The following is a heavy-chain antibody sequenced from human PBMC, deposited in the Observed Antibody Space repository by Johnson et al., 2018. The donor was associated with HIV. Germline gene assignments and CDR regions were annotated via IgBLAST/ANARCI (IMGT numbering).Heavy chain of an antibody. V-gene: IGHV3-30*04. CDR1: GFTFSSYA. CDR3: ARDRRDVSSSRWFGPTRRAFDI. J-gene: IGHJ3*02. Sequence: QMLLVESGGGVVQPGRSLRLSCAASGFTFSSYAMHWVRQAPGKGLEWVAVLSYDGSNKYYADSVKGRFTISRDNAKNSLYRQINSLRAEDTALYFCARDRRDVSSSRWFGPTRRAFDIWGQGEMVTVSS. D-gene: IGHD6-6*01. CDR2: LSYDGSNK.